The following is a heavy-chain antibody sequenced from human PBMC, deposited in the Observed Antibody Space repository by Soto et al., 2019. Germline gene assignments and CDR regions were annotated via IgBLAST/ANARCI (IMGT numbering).Heavy chain of an antibody. V-gene: IGHV3-33*01. Sequence: QVQLVESGGGVVQPGRSLRLSCAASGFTFSSYGMHWVRQAPGKGLEWVAVIWYDGSNKYYADSVKGRFTRSRDNSKNTLYLQTSSLRAEDAAVYCWARDCAGHGSGRCQRGGFAYWGQGTLVTVSS. CDR1: GFTFSSYG. CDR2: IWYDGSNK. J-gene: IGHJ4*02. D-gene: IGHD6-19*01. CDR3: ARDCAGHGSGRCQRGGFAY.